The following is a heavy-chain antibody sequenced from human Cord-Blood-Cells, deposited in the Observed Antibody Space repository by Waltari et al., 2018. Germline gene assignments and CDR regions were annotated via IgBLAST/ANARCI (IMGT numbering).Heavy chain of an antibody. CDR3: ATDMTGELLPLDY. CDR1: GFTFSSHA. CDR2: ISYDGSNK. V-gene: IGHV3-30*04. J-gene: IGHJ4*02. Sequence: QVQLVESGGGVVQPGRSLRLPCAASGFTFSSHAMHWVRQAPGKGLEWVAVISYDGSNKYYADSVKGRFTISRDNSKNTLYLQMNSLRAEDTAVYYCATDMTGELLPLDYWGQGTLVTVSS. D-gene: IGHD1-7*01.